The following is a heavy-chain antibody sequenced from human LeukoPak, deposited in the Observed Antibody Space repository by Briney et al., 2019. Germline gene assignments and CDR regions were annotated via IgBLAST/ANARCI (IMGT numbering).Heavy chain of an antibody. CDR2: INHSGST. CDR1: GGSFSGYY. Sequence: SETLSLTCAVYGGSFSGYYWSWIRQPPGKGLEWIGEINHSGSTNYNPSLKSRVTISVDTSKNQFSLKLSSVTAADTAVYYCARGNIVVVVAASDSPSYYYYMDVWGKGTTVTVSS. V-gene: IGHV4-34*01. D-gene: IGHD2-15*01. J-gene: IGHJ6*03. CDR3: ARGNIVVVVAASDSPSYYYYMDV.